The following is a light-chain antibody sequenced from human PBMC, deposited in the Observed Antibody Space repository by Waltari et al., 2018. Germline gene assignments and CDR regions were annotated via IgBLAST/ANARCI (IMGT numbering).Light chain of an antibody. CDR2: DLS. J-gene: IGLJ3*02. Sequence: QSALTQPASVSGSPGQSITFPCPGAFRDVGSYACLSWYHHPPGRAPKLRIYDLSHRPSGVSDRLSGSKSGNTASLTISGLQPEDEADYYCSSYTTRGTWVFGGGTKLTVL. CDR3: SSYTTRGTWV. V-gene: IGLV2-14*01. CDR1: FRDVGSYAC.